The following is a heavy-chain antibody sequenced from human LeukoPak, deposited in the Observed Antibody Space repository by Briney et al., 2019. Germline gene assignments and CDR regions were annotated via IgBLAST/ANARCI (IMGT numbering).Heavy chain of an antibody. Sequence: GGSLRLSCAASGFTLSSYWMSWVRQAPGKGLEWVANIKYDGSEKNYVDSVKGRFAISRDNARNSLYLQMNSLRAEDTAVCYCARDIEAAGLFFDYWGRGTLVTVSS. CDR3: ARDIEAAGLFFDY. CDR1: GFTLSSYW. D-gene: IGHD6-13*01. J-gene: IGHJ4*02. V-gene: IGHV3-7*01. CDR2: IKYDGSEK.